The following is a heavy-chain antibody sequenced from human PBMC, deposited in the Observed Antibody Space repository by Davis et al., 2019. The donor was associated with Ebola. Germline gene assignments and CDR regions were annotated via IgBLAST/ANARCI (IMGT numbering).Heavy chain of an antibody. D-gene: IGHD2-8*01. CDR2: FSPAVRSA. V-gene: IGHV3-23*01. Sequence: GESLKISCAASGFSFSSHAMSWVRQAPGKGLEWVSTFSPAVRSAFYADSVKGRFTISRDTSNNMLYLQMSSLRAEDTAVYYCAKGNLLITGWFDSWGQGTLVTVSS. CDR1: GFSFSSHA. J-gene: IGHJ5*01. CDR3: AKGNLLITGWFDS.